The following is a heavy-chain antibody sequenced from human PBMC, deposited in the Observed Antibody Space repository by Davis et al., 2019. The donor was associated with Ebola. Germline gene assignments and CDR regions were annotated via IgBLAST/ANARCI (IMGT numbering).Heavy chain of an antibody. CDR2: IIPIFGTA. D-gene: IGHD3-3*01. CDR1: GYTFTSYY. V-gene: IGHV1-69*13. J-gene: IGHJ4*02. CDR3: ARGLILEWSYLDY. Sequence: SVKVSCKASGYTFTSYYMHWVRQAPGQGLEWMGGIIPIFGTANYAQKFQGRVTITADESTSTAYMELSSLRSEDTAVYYCARGLILEWSYLDYWGQGTLVTVSS.